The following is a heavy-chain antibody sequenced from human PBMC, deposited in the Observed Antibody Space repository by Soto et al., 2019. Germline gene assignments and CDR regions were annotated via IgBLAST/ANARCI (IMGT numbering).Heavy chain of an antibody. CDR3: AHAASGTRWTSHFDY. D-gene: IGHD6-13*01. CDR1: GFSLSTSGVG. V-gene: IGHV2-5*02. Sequence: QITLKESGPTLVKPTQTLTLTCTFSGFSLSTSGVGVGWIRQPPGQALEWLALIYWDDDTRYSPSLKSRLTITKDTTKNQVVLTTTNMDPVDTATYYCAHAASGTRWTSHFDYWGQGTLVTVSS. CDR2: IYWDDDT. J-gene: IGHJ4*02.